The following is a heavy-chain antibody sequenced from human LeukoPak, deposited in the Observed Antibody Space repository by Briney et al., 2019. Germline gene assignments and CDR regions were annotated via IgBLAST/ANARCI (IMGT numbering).Heavy chain of an antibody. CDR3: ARDKSRIAAAVYAFDI. D-gene: IGHD6-13*01. CDR2: ISYDGSNK. V-gene: IGHV3-30-3*01. Sequence: PGRSLRLSCAASGFTFSSYAMHWVRQAPGKGLEWVAVISYDGSNKYYADSVKGRFTISRDNSKNTLYLQMNSLRAEDTAVYYCARDKSRIAAAVYAFDIWGQGTMVTVSS. CDR1: GFTFSSYA. J-gene: IGHJ3*02.